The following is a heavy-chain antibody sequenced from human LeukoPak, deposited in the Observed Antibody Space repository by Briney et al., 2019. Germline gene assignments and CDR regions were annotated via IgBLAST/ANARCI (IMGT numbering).Heavy chain of an antibody. D-gene: IGHD6-19*01. CDR3: ARDVGGSSGWYFDY. Sequence: GASVKVSCKASGYTFTGYYMHWVRQAPGQGLEWMGWINPNSGGTNYAQKFQGRVTMTRDTSISTAYMELSRLRSDDTAVYYCARDVGGSSGWYFDYWGQGTLVTVSS. CDR1: GYTFTGYY. J-gene: IGHJ4*02. V-gene: IGHV1-2*02. CDR2: INPNSGGT.